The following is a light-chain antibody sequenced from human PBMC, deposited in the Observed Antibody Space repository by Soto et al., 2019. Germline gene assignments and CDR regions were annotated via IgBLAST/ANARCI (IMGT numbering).Light chain of an antibody. CDR1: NNDDVDYTL. CDR2: DGT. Sequence: QSVLDQPSSVPVSPGQTITISCPGTNNDDVDYTLVSWYETYSGKTLELILYDGTKRPSGVSERFPGSKSGDTVILTVSGLEDEDEVIYFCCSYARDSIMVFGRGTKVTVL. CDR3: CSYARDSIMV. V-gene: IGLV2-23*01. J-gene: IGLJ2*01.